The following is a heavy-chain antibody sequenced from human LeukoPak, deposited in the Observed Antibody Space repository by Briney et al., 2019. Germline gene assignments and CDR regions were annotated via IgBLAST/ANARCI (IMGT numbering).Heavy chain of an antibody. J-gene: IGHJ4*02. CDR3: ARRSGYYSGDDY. V-gene: IGHV4-59*01. CDR1: GGSISSYY. CDR2: IYYSGST. D-gene: IGHD3-22*01. Sequence: SETLSLTCTVSGGSISSYYWSWIRQPPGKGLEWIGYIYYSGSTNYNPSLKGRVTISVDTSKNQFSLKLSSVTAADTAVYYCARRSGYYSGDDYWGQGTLVTVSS.